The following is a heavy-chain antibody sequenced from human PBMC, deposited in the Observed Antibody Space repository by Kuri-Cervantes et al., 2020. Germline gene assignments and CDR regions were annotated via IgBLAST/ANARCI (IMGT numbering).Heavy chain of an antibody. CDR1: GFTFSSYA. D-gene: IGHD3-22*01. V-gene: IGHV3-23*01. CDR2: ISGSGGST. J-gene: IGHJ4*02. CDR3: ARDLNYYDSSGYSI. Sequence: GGSLRLSCAASGFTFSSYAMSWVRQAPGKGLEWVSAISGSGGSTYYADSVKGRFTISRDNSKNTLYLQMNSLRAEDTAVYYCARDLNYYDSSGYSIWGQGTLVTVSS.